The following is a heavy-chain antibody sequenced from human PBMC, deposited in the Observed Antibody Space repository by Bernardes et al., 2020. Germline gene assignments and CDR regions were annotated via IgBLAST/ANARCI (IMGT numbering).Heavy chain of an antibody. CDR2: IKEDGSDT. J-gene: IGHJ4*02. D-gene: IGHD5-12*01. Sequence: VGSLSLSCVASGFTFSGYYMSWVRQPPGKGLEWVVNIKEDGSDTYYVDSVKGRFTISRDNAKNSLSLQMNNLRAEDTAVYYCVRGRATMAYWGQGTLVTVSS. CDR3: VRGRATMAY. CDR1: GFTFSGYY. V-gene: IGHV3-7*01.